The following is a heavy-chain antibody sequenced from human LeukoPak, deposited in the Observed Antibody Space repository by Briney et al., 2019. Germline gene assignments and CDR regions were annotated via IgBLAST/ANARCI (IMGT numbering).Heavy chain of an antibody. CDR3: ARQGDWFDP. D-gene: IGHD5-24*01. CDR2: IIPIFGTA. CDR1: GYTFTSYD. J-gene: IGHJ5*02. Sequence: SVKVSCKASGYTFTSYDINWVRQATGQGLEWMGGIIPIFGTANYAQKFQGRVTITADESTSTAYMELSSLRSEDTAVYYCARQGDWFDPWGQGTLVTVSS. V-gene: IGHV1-69*13.